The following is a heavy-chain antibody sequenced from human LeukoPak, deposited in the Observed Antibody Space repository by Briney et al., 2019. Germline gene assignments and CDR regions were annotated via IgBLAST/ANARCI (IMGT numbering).Heavy chain of an antibody. D-gene: IGHD5-12*01. CDR3: ARDRRYSGYDYAFDI. V-gene: IGHV1-69*13. CDR1: GGTFSSYA. CDR2: IIPIFGTA. Sequence: SVKVSCKASGGTFSSYAISWVRQAPGRGLEWMEGIIPIFGTANYAQKFQGRVTITADESTSTAYMELSSLRSEDTAVYYCARDRRYSGYDYAFDIWGQGTMVTVSS. J-gene: IGHJ3*02.